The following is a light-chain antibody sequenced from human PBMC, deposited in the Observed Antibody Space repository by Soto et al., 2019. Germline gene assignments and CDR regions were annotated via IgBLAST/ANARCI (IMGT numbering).Light chain of an antibody. J-gene: IGLJ1*01. CDR2: VDD. Sequence: QSVLTQPPSASGTPGQRVTISCSGSNSNIGNNDVYWYRHLPGTAPRLLIYVDDQRPSGVPDRFSGSKSGTSASLAISGLRSDDEADYYCAEWDDSLSAFVFATGTKVTVL. CDR3: AEWDDSLSAFV. CDR1: NSNIGNND. V-gene: IGLV1-47*02.